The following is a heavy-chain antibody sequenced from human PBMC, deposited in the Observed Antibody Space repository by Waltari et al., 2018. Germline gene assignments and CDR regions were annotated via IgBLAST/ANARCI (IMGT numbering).Heavy chain of an antibody. CDR2: IIPIFGTA. CDR3: ARDGSTYYYGSGSYGLLEY. Sequence: QVQLVQSGAEVKKPGSSVKVSCKASGGTFSSYAISWVRQAPGQGLEWMGGIIPIFGTANYAQKFQGRVTITADESTSTAYMELSSLRAEDTAVYYCARDGSTYYYGSGSYGLLEYWGQGTLVTVSS. J-gene: IGHJ4*02. D-gene: IGHD3-10*01. CDR1: GGTFSSYA. V-gene: IGHV1-69*01.